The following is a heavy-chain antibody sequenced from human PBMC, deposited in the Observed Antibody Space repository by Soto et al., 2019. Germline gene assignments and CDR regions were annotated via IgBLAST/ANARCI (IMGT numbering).Heavy chain of an antibody. V-gene: IGHV4-59*01. CDR2: IYYSGST. J-gene: IGHJ4*02. Sequence: PSATLSLTCTVSGGSISSYYWNWIRQPPGKGLEWIGYIYYSGSTNYNPSLKSRVTISVVMSKNQFSLKLSSVTAADTAVYYCAREANCSGGSCYYFDYWGQGSLVTVSS. D-gene: IGHD2-15*01. CDR3: AREANCSGGSCYYFDY. CDR1: GGSISSYY.